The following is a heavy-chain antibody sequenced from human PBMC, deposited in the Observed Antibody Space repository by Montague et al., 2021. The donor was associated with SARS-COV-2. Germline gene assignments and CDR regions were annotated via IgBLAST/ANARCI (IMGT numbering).Heavy chain of an antibody. Sequence: SLRLSCPASGFTFSRYWRTWVRQAPGKGLEWVANIKEDGSEKYYVDSVKGRFTISRDNAKNSLSLQMNSLRAEDTAVYYCARTGYFASGNYVWGQGTLVTVSS. D-gene: IGHD3-10*01. CDR3: ARTGYFASGNYV. V-gene: IGHV3-7*01. J-gene: IGHJ4*02. CDR1: GFTFSRYW. CDR2: IKEDGSEK.